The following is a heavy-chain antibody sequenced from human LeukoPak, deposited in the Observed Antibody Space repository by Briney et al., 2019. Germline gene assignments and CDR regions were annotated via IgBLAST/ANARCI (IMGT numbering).Heavy chain of an antibody. D-gene: IGHD3-3*01. CDR3: ARDRSGGYYDFWSGYRNYGMDV. V-gene: IGHV3-30-3*01. J-gene: IGHJ6*02. CDR2: ISYDGSNK. CDR1: GFTSSSYA. Sequence: GGSLRLSCAASGFTSSSYAMHWVRQAPGKGLEWVAVISYDGSNKYYADSVKGRFTISRDNSKNTLYLQMNSLRAEDTAVYYCARDRSGGYYDFWSGYRNYGMDVWGQGTTVTVSS.